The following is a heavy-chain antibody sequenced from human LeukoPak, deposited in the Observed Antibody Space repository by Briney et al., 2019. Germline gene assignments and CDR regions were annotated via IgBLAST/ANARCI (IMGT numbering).Heavy chain of an antibody. J-gene: IGHJ4*02. CDR1: GYTFTRYY. Sequence: ASVKVSCKASGYTFTRYYMHWVRQAPGQGLEWMGWINPNSGGTNYAQKFQGRVTMTRDTSISTAYMELSRLSSDDTAVYYCASREPTYYYDSSGYQQIDYWGQGTLVTVSS. CDR2: INPNSGGT. CDR3: ASREPTYYYDSSGYQQIDY. D-gene: IGHD3-22*01. V-gene: IGHV1-2*02.